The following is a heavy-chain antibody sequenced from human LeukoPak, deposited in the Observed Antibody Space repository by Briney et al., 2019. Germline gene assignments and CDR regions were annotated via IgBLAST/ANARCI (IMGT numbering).Heavy chain of an antibody. V-gene: IGHV4-4*02. CDR2: IYHSGST. CDR3: ARGKDYYDSSGEFDY. D-gene: IGHD3-22*01. CDR1: GGSISSSNW. J-gene: IGHJ4*02. Sequence: SETLSLTCAVSGGSISSSNWWSWVRQPPGKGLEWIGEIYHSGSTNYNPSLKSRVTISVDKSKNQFSLKLSSVTAADTAVYYCARGKDYYDSSGEFDYWGQGTLVTVSS.